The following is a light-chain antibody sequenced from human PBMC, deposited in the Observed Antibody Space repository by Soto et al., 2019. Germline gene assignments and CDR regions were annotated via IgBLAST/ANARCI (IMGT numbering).Light chain of an antibody. CDR2: EAS. J-gene: IGKJ4*01. CDR1: QGISTL. Sequence: DIQMTQSPSTLSASVGDRVTITCRASQGISTLLAWYQQKPGKAPKLLIYEASTFESGVPSRFSGSGSGTEFTLSISSLKPEDFATYYGHHYKQYSRTFGRGTKVE. CDR3: HHYKQYSRT. V-gene: IGKV1-5*01.